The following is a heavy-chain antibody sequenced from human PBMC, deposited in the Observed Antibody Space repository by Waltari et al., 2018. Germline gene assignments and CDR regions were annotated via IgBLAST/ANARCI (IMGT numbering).Heavy chain of an antibody. Sequence: EVQLVESGGGLVQPGGSLRLSCEASEFTFSLYWMHWVRQVPGKGLEWVSRSNSDGSSISYADSVKGRFTISKDNARNTVYLQMNSLRAEDTAIYYCARGARRTSQTTGWWYFDVWGRGTL. J-gene: IGHJ2*01. CDR3: ARGARRTSQTTGWWYFDV. CDR2: SNSDGSSI. D-gene: IGHD4-17*01. V-gene: IGHV3-74*01. CDR1: EFTFSLYW.